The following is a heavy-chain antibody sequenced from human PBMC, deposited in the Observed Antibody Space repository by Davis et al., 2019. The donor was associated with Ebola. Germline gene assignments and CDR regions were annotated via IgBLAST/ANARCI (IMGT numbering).Heavy chain of an antibody. D-gene: IGHD1-7*01. V-gene: IGHV4-34*01. CDR3: ARHVALPRTFYFDY. J-gene: IGHJ4*02. CDR2: INHSGST. CDR1: GGSFSGYY. Sequence: ESLKISCAVYGGSFSGYYWSWIRQPPGKGLEWIGEINHSGSTNYNPSLKSRVTISVDTSKNQLSLKLHSVTAADTAVYYCARHVALPRTFYFDYWGQGALVTVSS.